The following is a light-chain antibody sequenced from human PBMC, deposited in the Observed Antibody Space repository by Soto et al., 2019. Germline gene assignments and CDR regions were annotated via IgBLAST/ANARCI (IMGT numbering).Light chain of an antibody. CDR3: QQYNNWPPIT. CDR1: QSVSSN. J-gene: IGKJ5*01. V-gene: IGKV3-15*01. CDR2: GAS. Sequence: EIVMTQSPATLSVSPGERATLSCRASQSVSSNLAWYQQKPGQAPRLLIYGASTRATGIPARFSGSGSGTEFTLNISSLQSEDFAVYYCQQYNNWPPITVRQGTRLEIK.